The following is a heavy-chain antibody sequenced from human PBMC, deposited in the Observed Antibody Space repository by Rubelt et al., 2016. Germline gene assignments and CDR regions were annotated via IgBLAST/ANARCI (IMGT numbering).Heavy chain of an antibody. CDR1: GGSISSYY. D-gene: IGHD5-12*01. J-gene: IGHJ2*01. Sequence: GPGLVKPSETLSLTCTVSGGSISSYYWSWIRQPPGKGLEWIGSIYYSGSTNYNPSLKSRVTMSVDTSKNQFSLKLSSVTAADTAVYYCARLGYQTYWYFDLWGRGTLVTVSS. V-gene: IGHV4-59*01. CDR2: IYYSGST. CDR3: ARLGYQTYWYFDL.